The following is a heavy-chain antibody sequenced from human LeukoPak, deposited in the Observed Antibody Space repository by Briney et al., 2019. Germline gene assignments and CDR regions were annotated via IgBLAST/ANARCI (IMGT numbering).Heavy chain of an antibody. CDR3: AKHGVSIAVAGTFDY. Sequence: TGGSLRLSCAASGFTFDDYAMHWVRQAPGKGLEWVSLISGDGGSTYYADSVKGRFTISRDNSKNTLYLQMNSLRAEDTAVYYCAKHGVSIAVAGTFDYWGQGTLVTVSS. CDR2: ISGDGGST. V-gene: IGHV3-43*02. J-gene: IGHJ4*02. D-gene: IGHD6-19*01. CDR1: GFTFDDYA.